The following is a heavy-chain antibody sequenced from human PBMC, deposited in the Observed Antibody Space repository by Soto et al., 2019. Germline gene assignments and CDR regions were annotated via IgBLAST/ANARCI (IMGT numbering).Heavy chain of an antibody. V-gene: IGHV4-59*01. J-gene: IGHJ6*02. CDR2: IYYSGST. CDR1: GGSISSYY. CDR3: ARVYYYYYGMDV. Sequence: SETLSLTCTVSGGSISSYYWSWIRQPPGKGLEWVGYIYYSGSTNYNPSLKSRVTISVDTSKNQFSLKLSSVTAADTAVYYCARVYYYYYGMDVWGQGTTVTVSS.